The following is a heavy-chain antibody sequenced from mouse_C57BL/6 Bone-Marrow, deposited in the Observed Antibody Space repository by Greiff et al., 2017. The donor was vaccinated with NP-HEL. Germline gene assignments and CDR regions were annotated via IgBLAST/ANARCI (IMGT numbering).Heavy chain of an antibody. CDR2: IWSGGST. Sequence: VHLVESGPGLVQPSQCLSITCTVSGFSLTSYGVHWVRQSPGKGLEWLGVIWSGGSTDYNAAFISRLSISKDNSKSQVFFKMNSLQAADTAIYYCARNSFYSLDYWGQGTTLTVSS. V-gene: IGHV2-2*01. CDR1: GFSLTSYG. D-gene: IGHD2-12*01. CDR3: ARNSFYSLDY. J-gene: IGHJ2*01.